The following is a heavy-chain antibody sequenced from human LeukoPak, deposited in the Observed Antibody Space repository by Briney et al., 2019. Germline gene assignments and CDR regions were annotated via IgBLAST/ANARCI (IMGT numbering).Heavy chain of an antibody. J-gene: IGHJ6*04. Sequence: PLGSLCLSCAASGFMFSNDGMSCVREAPGKGLGWVAYISSSGSTIYYADSVKGRFTISRDNAKNSLYLQMNSLRAEDTAVYYCAELGITMIGGVWGKGTTVTISS. CDR2: ISSSGSTI. D-gene: IGHD3-10*02. CDR3: AELGITMIGGV. CDR1: GFMFSNDG. V-gene: IGHV3-48*04.